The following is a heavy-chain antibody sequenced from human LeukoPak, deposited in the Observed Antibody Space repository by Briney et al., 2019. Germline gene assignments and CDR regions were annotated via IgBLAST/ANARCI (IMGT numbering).Heavy chain of an antibody. CDR2: IIPIFGTA. D-gene: IGHD2-2*01. Sequence: SVKVSCKASGYTFTGYYMHWVRQAPGQGLEWMGGIIPIFGTANYAQKFQGRVTITTDESTSTAYMELSSLRSEDTAVYYCASGYCSSTSCYPLYYYYMDVWGKGTTVTVSS. CDR3: ASGYCSSTSCYPLYYYYMDV. CDR1: GYTFTGYY. J-gene: IGHJ6*03. V-gene: IGHV1-69*05.